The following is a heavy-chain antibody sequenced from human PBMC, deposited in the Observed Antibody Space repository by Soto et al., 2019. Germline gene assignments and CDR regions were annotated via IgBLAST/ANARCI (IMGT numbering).Heavy chain of an antibody. V-gene: IGHV3-7*03. CDR2: IKQDGSEK. CDR3: AREVPAAVGLFDP. Sequence: VSLRLSCAACGFTFSSYWMSWVRQAPGKGLEWVANIKQDGSEKYYVDSVKGRFTISIYNAKNSLYLQMNSLRAEDTAVYYCAREVPAAVGLFDPWGQGTLVTVSS. J-gene: IGHJ5*02. CDR1: GFTFSSYW. D-gene: IGHD2-2*01.